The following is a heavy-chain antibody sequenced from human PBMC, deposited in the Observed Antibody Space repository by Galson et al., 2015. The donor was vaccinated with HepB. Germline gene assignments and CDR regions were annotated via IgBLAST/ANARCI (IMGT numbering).Heavy chain of an antibody. D-gene: IGHD3-22*01. V-gene: IGHV1-69*13. J-gene: IGHJ6*02. CDR2: IIPIFGTA. CDR3: ARIPMILYGMDV. Sequence: SVKVSCKASGGTFSRYAISWVRQAPGQGPEWMGGIIPIFGTANYAQKFRGRVRITADESTSTVYMELSSLRSEDTAVYYCARIPMILYGMDVWGQGTTVTVSS. CDR1: GGTFSRYA.